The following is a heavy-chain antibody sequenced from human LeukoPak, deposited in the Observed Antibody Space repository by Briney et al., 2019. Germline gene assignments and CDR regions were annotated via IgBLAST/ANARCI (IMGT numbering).Heavy chain of an antibody. J-gene: IGHJ6*02. CDR3: ARVPSYGDPGTYYYGMDV. CDR1: GYTFTSYG. CDR2: IIPIFGTA. D-gene: IGHD4-17*01. Sequence: GASVKVSCKASGYTFTSYGISWVRQAPGQGLEWMGGIIPIFGTANYAQKFQGRVTITADESTSTAYMELSSLRSEDTAVYYCARVPSYGDPGTYYYGMDVWGQGTTVTVSS. V-gene: IGHV1-69*13.